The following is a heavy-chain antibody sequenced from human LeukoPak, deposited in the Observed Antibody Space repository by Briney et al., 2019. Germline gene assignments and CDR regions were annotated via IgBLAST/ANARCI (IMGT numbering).Heavy chain of an antibody. Sequence: GGSLRLSCAASGFTVSSNYMSWVRQAPGKGLEWVSVIYSGGSIYYADSVKGRFSIYRDNAKKSLFLHMICLRAEDTAVYYCKRVTNSGYDSGNIDYWGQGSLVTVSS. CDR1: GFTVSSNY. CDR3: KRVTNSGYDSGNIDY. D-gene: IGHD5-12*01. CDR2: IYSGGSI. J-gene: IGHJ4*02. V-gene: IGHV3-66*01.